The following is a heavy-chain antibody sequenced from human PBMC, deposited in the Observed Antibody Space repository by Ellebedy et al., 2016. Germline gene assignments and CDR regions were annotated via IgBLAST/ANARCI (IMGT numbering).Heavy chain of an antibody. V-gene: IGHV3-48*01. Sequence: GESLKISCAASGFTFSSYSMNWVRQAPGKGLEWVSYISSSSTIYYADSVKGRFTISRDNAKNSLYLQMNSLRAEDTAVYYCARLDYGDLQIDYWGQGTLVTVSS. D-gene: IGHD4-17*01. CDR1: GFTFSSYS. CDR3: ARLDYGDLQIDY. CDR2: ISSSSTI. J-gene: IGHJ4*02.